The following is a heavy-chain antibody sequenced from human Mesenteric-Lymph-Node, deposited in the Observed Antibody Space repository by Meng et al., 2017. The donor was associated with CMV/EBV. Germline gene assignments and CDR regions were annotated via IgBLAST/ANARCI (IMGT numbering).Heavy chain of an antibody. CDR1: GFTFSSYG. CDR2: IRYDGSNK. Sequence: GESLKISCAASGFTFSSYGMHWVRQAPGKGLEWVAFIRYDGSNKYYADSVKGRFTISGDISKNTVYLQMNSLKPEDTAVYYCAKDFKGHFTMDVWGQGTTVTVSS. J-gene: IGHJ6*02. V-gene: IGHV3-30*02. CDR3: AKDFKGHFTMDV.